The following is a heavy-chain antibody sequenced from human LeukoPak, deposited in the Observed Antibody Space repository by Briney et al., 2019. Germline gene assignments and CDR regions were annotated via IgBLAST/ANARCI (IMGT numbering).Heavy chain of an antibody. CDR2: FDPEDGET. D-gene: IGHD6-13*01. J-gene: IGHJ4*02. CDR3: ARATYSSSPTLSDY. Sequence: ASVKVSCKVSGYTLTELSMHWVRQAPGKGLEWMGGFDPEDGETIYAQKFQGRVTMTRDTSISTAYMELSRLRSDDTAVYYCARATYSSSPTLSDYWGQGTLVTVSS. CDR1: GYTLTELS. V-gene: IGHV1-24*01.